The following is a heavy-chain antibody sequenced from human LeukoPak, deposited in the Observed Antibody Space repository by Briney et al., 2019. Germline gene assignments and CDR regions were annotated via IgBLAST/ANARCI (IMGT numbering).Heavy chain of an antibody. J-gene: IGHJ4*02. CDR1: GFTFSSYA. CDR2: ISSNGYTI. Sequence: HHGESLKISCAGSGFTFSSYAIHWVRQAPGKGLEWVSYISSNGYTIYYADSVKGRFTISRDNAKNSLYLQMNSLRAEDTAVYYCARPLWGSSGGTFDYWGQGTPVTVSS. V-gene: IGHV3-48*03. D-gene: IGHD6-6*01. CDR3: ARPLWGSSGGTFDY.